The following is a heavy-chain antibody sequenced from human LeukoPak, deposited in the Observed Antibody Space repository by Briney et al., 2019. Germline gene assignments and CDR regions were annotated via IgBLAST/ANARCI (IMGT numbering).Heavy chain of an antibody. Sequence: GKSLRLSCATSGFTFNAYGMHWVRQAPAKGLEWVAFISYDGSNIYYGDSVKGRFTISRNNSKNTLYLQMNDLRSEDTAVYYCARSLGYSSSWYTFDYWGQGTLVTVSS. CDR2: ISYDGSNI. J-gene: IGHJ4*02. CDR1: GFTFNAYG. CDR3: ARSLGYSSSWYTFDY. V-gene: IGHV3-30*03. D-gene: IGHD6-13*01.